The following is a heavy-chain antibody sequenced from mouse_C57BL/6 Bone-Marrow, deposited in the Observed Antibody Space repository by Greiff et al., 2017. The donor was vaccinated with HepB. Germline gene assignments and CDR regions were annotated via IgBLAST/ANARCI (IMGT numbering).Heavy chain of an antibody. CDR2: INPNNGGT. CDR1: GYTFTDYN. J-gene: IGHJ3*01. V-gene: IGHV1-22*01. CDR3: ARSGNWDWFAY. Sequence: EVQLQQSGPELVKPGASVKMSCKASGYTFTDYNMHWVKQSHGKSLEWIGYINPNNGGTSYNQKFKGKATLTVNKYSSTAYMELRSLTSEDSAVYYCARSGNWDWFAYWGQGTLVTVSA. D-gene: IGHD4-1*01.